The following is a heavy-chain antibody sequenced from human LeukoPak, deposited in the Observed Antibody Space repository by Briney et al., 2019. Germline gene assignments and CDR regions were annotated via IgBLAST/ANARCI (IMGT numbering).Heavy chain of an antibody. V-gene: IGHV4-59*01. Sequence: PSETLSLTCTVSGGSISSYYWRWLRQPPGKGLEWIGYIYYSGSTNYNPSLKSRVTISVDTSKNQFSLKLSSVTAADTAVYYCARDSSGWYYFDYWGQGTLVTVSS. CDR1: GGSISSYY. CDR2: IYYSGST. J-gene: IGHJ4*02. D-gene: IGHD6-19*01. CDR3: ARDSSGWYYFDY.